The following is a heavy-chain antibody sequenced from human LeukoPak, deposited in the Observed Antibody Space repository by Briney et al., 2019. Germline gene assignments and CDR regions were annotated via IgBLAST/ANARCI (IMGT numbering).Heavy chain of an antibody. V-gene: IGHV3-30*18. CDR3: TKDLGEFLGTNFDY. CDR1: GVTFSSYG. Sequence: GRSLRLSCAASGVTFSSYGMHWVRQAPGKGLQWVAIISSDGIKKYYPDSVKGRFTISRDNSKNTLYLQMNSLRPEDTALYYCTKDLGEFLGTNFDYWGQGTLVTVSS. CDR2: ISSDGIKK. J-gene: IGHJ4*02. D-gene: IGHD3-16*01.